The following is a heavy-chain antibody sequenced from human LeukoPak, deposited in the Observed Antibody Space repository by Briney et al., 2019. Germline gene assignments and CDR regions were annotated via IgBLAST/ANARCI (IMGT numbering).Heavy chain of an antibody. CDR1: GFTFSSYW. D-gene: IGHD3-10*01. CDR3: ARGPLLWFGELFYDDAFDI. CDR2: INADGSRI. V-gene: IGHV3-74*01. Sequence: GGSLRLSCAASGFTFSSYWMHWVRHAPGKGLVWVSRINADGSRINYADSVKGRFTISRDNAKNTLYLQMNSLRAEDTAVYYCARGPLLWFGELFYDDAFDIWGQGTMVTVSS. J-gene: IGHJ3*02.